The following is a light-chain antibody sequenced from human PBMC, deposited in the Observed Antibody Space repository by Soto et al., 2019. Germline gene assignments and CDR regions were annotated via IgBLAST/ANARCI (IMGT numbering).Light chain of an antibody. Sequence: EIIIRQSPDTPASPPGGRATLSCRASHTISSSYLAWYQQKPGQAXRLLLDGVSRMATGIPDRFSGSGSGTDFTLTIPGLETEDVALYNGQQYVTTSPRAVGQGAKVEI. CDR2: GVS. V-gene: IGKV3-20*01. J-gene: IGKJ1*01. CDR3: QQYVTTSPRA. CDR1: HTISSSY.